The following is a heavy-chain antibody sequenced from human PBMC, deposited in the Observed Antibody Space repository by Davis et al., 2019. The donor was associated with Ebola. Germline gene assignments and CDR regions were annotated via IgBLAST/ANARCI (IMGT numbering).Heavy chain of an antibody. J-gene: IGHJ4*02. CDR3: ARGAWTFDN. V-gene: IGHV3-7*01. CDR2: IKEDGSEK. D-gene: IGHD1-1*01. Sequence: GESLKISCAASGFTFSSYAMHWVRQAPGKGLEWVANIKEDGSEKHYVDSVKGRFTISRDNANNSLYLQLNSLRAEDTAVFYCARGAWTFDNWGQGSLVTVSS. CDR1: GFTFSSYA.